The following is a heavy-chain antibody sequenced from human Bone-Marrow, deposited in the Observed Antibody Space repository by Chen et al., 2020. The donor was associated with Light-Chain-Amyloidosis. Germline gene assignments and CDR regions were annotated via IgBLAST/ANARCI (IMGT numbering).Heavy chain of an antibody. D-gene: IGHD2-2*01. V-gene: IGHV3-30*18. Sequence: QVQLVESGGGVVQPGRSLRLSCAASGFTFSSYGMHWVRQAPGKGLEWVAVISYDGSNKYYADSVKGRFTISRDNSMNTLYLQMNSLRAEDTAVYYCAKGTTFDYWGQGTLVTVSS. CDR2: ISYDGSNK. CDR1: GFTFSSYG. CDR3: AKGTTFDY. J-gene: IGHJ4*02.